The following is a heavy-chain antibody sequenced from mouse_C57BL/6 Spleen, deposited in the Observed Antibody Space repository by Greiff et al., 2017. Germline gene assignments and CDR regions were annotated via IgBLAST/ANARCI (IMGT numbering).Heavy chain of an antibody. CDR3: AGSSGYYYAMDY. V-gene: IGHV1-82*01. CDR1: GYAFSSSW. CDR2: IYPGDGDT. Sequence: VQLQQSGPELVKPGASVQISCKASGYAFSSSWMNWVKQRPGKGLEWIGRIYPGDGDTNYNGKFKGKATLTADKSSSTAYMQLSSLTSEDSAVYFCAGSSGYYYAMDYWGQGTSVTVSS. D-gene: IGHD3-2*02. J-gene: IGHJ4*01.